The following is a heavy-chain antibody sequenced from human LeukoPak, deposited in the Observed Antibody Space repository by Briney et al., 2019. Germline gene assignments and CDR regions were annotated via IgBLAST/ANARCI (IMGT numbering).Heavy chain of an antibody. V-gene: IGHV4-30-4*01. Sequence: SQTLSLTCTVSGGSISSGVYYWSWIRQPPGKGLEWIGYIYYSGSTYYNPSLKSRVTVSVDTSKNQFSLKLSSVTVADTAVYYCARDLGGRWGEGATNFFDYWGQGTLVTVSS. J-gene: IGHJ4*02. CDR1: GGSISSGVYY. D-gene: IGHD1-26*01. CDR3: ARDLGGRWGEGATNFFDY. CDR2: IYYSGST.